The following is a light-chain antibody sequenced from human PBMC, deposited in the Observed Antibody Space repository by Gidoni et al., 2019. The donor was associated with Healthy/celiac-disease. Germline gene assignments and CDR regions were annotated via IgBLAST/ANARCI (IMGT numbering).Light chain of an antibody. CDR2: DAS. CDR1: QSVSSY. CDR3: QQRSNWPS. Sequence: EIVLTHSPATLSLSPGERPTLSCRASQSVSSYLAWYQQKPGQAPRLLIYDASNRATVIPARFSGSGSGTDFTLTISSLDPEDFAVYYCQQRSNWPSFGPGTKVDIK. J-gene: IGKJ3*01. V-gene: IGKV3-11*01.